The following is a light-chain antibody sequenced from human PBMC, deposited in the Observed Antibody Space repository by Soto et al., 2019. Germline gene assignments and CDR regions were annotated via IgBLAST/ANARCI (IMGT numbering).Light chain of an antibody. CDR1: QNIDRY. J-gene: IGKJ1*01. Sequence: EILLTQSPATLSLSPGERATLSCRASQNIDRYLAWYQQKPGQAPRVLIYDASNRARGIPARFSGSGSGTDFTLTISSLEPEDFATYYCQKYNSAPSTFGQGTKVDIK. CDR2: DAS. V-gene: IGKV3-11*01. CDR3: QKYNSAPST.